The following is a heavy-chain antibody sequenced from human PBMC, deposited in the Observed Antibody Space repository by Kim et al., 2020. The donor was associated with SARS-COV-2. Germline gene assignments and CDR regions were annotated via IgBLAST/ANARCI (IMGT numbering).Heavy chain of an antibody. J-gene: IGHJ5*02. CDR3: ARDLRIFGVVIGGYNWFDP. CDR1: GGSISSSSYY. CDR2: IYYSGST. D-gene: IGHD3-3*01. V-gene: IGHV4-39*07. Sequence: SETLSLTCTVSGGSISSSSYYWGWIRQPPGKGLEWIGSIYYSGSTYYNPSLKSRVTISVDTSKNQFSLKLSSVTAADTAVYYCARDLRIFGVVIGGYNWFDPWGQGTLVTVSS.